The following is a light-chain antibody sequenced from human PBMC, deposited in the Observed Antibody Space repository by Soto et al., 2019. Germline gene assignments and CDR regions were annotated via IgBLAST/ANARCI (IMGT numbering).Light chain of an antibody. CDR1: QSISEY. Sequence: DIQMTQSPSSLSASVGGTVTFTCRASQSISEYLNWYQQKPGKAPRLLIYAASNLDNGVPSRFSGSGSGTTFTLTIRSLQPEDVATYYCQQSYSFPRTLGQGTKVDIK. CDR3: QQSYSFPRT. CDR2: AAS. J-gene: IGKJ1*01. V-gene: IGKV1-39*01.